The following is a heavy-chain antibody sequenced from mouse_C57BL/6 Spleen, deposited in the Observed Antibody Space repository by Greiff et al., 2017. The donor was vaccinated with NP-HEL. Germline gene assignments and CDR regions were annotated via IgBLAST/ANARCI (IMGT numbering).Heavy chain of an antibody. J-gene: IGHJ1*03. CDR3: APYGNWYFDV. Sequence: QVQLQQSGPELVKPGASVKISCKASGYAFSSSWMNWVKQRPGKGLEWIGRIYPGDGDTNYNGKFKGKATLTADKSSSTAYMQLSSLTSEDSAVYFCAPYGNWYFDVWGTGTTVTVSS. V-gene: IGHV1-82*01. CDR1: GYAFSSSW. D-gene: IGHD2-1*01. CDR2: IYPGDGDT.